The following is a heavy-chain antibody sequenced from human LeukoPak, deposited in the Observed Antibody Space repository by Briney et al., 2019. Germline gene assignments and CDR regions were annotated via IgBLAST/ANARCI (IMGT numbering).Heavy chain of an antibody. CDR2: IYSGVET. Sequence: GGSLRLSCAASGFTVSTNFMTWVRQAPGKGLEWVSVIYSGVETYYADSVKGRFTISRDNSTNTLYLQINSLGAEDTAVYYCARDSSGWYYFDYWGQGTLVTVSS. CDR3: ARDSSGWYYFDY. V-gene: IGHV3-66*01. J-gene: IGHJ4*02. D-gene: IGHD6-19*01. CDR1: GFTVSTNF.